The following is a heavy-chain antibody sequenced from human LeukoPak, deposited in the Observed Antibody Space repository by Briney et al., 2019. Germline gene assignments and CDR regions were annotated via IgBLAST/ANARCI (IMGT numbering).Heavy chain of an antibody. CDR2: ISYDGSNK. CDR1: GFTFSSYN. J-gene: IGHJ4*02. V-gene: IGHV3-30*18. D-gene: IGHD6-13*01. CDR3: AKDRRPNSYSSSWLDY. Sequence: GGSLRLSCAASGFTFSSYNMNWVRQAPGKGLEWVAVISYDGSNKYYADSVKGRFTISRDNSKNTLYLQMNSLRAEDTAVYYCAKDRRPNSYSSSWLDYWGQGTLITVSS.